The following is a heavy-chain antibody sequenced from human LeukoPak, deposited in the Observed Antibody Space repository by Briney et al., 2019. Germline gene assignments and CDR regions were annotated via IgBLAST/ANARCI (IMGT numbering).Heavy chain of an antibody. CDR1: HYSISSGYY. Sequence: SETLSLTCLVSHYSISSGYYWGWIRQPPGKGLEWVAVISHAGTPYYNPSLKSRVTMSVDTSKNHFSLKLSSVTAADTALYYCAGSRYCSGGTCYATFDYWGQGTLVTVSS. J-gene: IGHJ4*02. D-gene: IGHD2-15*01. CDR2: ISHAGTP. V-gene: IGHV4-38-2*01. CDR3: AGSRYCSGGTCYATFDY.